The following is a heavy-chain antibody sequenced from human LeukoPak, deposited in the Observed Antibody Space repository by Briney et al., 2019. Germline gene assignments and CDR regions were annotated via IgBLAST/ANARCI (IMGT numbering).Heavy chain of an antibody. V-gene: IGHV4-39*01. J-gene: IGHJ6*03. CDR2: IYYSGST. Sequence: SETLSLTCTVSGGSISSSSYYWGWIRQPPGKGLEWIGSIYYSGSTYYNPSLKSRVTISVDTSKNQFSLKLSSVTAADTAVYYCARKRYTSGWGGYYYYYMDVWGKGTTVTISS. CDR3: ARKRYTSGWGGYYYYYMDV. CDR1: GGSISSSSYY. D-gene: IGHD6-19*01.